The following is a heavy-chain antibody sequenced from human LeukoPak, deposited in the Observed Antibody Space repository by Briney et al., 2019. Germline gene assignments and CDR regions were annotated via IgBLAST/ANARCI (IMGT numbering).Heavy chain of an antibody. J-gene: IGHJ6*02. V-gene: IGHV3-9*01. CDR3: AKDKSPATEYYYYYGMDV. CDR2: ISWNSGSI. D-gene: IGHD2-2*01. CDR1: GFTFDDYA. Sequence: PGRSLRLSCAASGFTFDDYAMHWVRQAPGKGLEWVSGISWNSGSIGYADSVKGRFTISRDNAKNSLYLQMNSLRAEDTALYYCAKDKSPATEYYYYYGMDVWGQGTTVTVSS.